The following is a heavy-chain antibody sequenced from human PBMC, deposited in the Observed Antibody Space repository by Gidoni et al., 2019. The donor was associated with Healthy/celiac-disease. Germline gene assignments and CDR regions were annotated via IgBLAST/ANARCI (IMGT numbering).Heavy chain of an antibody. CDR3: ARARRFLGYYYYMDV. D-gene: IGHD3-3*01. V-gene: IGHV1-69*01. CDR2: IIPIFGTA. Sequence: QVQLVQSGAVVKKPGSSVTFSCKASGGTFSSYAISWVRKAPGQGLEWMGGIIPIFGTANYAQKFQGRVTITADESTSTAYMELSSLRSEDTAVYYCARARRFLGYYYYMDVWGKGTTVTVSS. J-gene: IGHJ6*03. CDR1: GGTFSSYA.